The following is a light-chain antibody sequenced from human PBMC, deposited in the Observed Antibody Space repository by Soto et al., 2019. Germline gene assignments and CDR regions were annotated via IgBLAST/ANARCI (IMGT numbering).Light chain of an antibody. V-gene: IGKV3-15*01. Sequence: EIVMTQSPATLSVSPGERATLSCRASQSVSSNLAWYQQKPGQAPRVLIYAASTRATGIPARFSGSGSGTEFTLTITSLQSEDFAVYFCHQYNNWPLWTFGQGTKVEFK. CDR3: HQYNNWPLWT. J-gene: IGKJ1*01. CDR2: AAS. CDR1: QSVSSN.